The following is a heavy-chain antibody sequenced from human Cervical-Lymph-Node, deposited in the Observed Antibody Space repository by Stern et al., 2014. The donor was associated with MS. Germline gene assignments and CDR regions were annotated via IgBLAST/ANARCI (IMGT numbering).Heavy chain of an antibody. Sequence: VQLVESGGGVVQTGRSLRLSCEASGFTFSEYTMHWVRQTPGKGLEWVALISYNGGSQFYADSVRGRFIISRDNSKNTLYLQLNSLRAEDTALYHCAREAGANRFPDFWGQGSQVTVSS. CDR3: AREAGANRFPDF. CDR2: ISYNGGSQ. CDR1: GFTFSEYT. D-gene: IGHD6-19*01. J-gene: IGHJ4*02. V-gene: IGHV3-30-3*01.